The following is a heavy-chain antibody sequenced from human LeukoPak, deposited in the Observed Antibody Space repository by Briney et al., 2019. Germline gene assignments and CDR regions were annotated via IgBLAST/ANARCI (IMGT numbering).Heavy chain of an antibody. CDR3: ATRPADDTYYAVFDF. V-gene: IGHV3-23*01. J-gene: IGHJ4*02. Sequence: HSGESLRLSCAASGFTFSSYAMSWVRQAPGKGLEWVSAISGSGGSTYYADSVKGRFTISRDNSKNTLYLQMNSLRAEDTAVYYCATRPADDTYYAVFDFWGQGTLVTVSS. CDR2: ISGSGGST. D-gene: IGHD1-26*01. CDR1: GFTFSSYA.